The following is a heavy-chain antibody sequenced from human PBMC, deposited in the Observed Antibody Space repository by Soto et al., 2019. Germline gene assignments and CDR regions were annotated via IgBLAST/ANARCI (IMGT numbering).Heavy chain of an antibody. Sequence: PSETLSLTCAVSGGSISSGGYSWSWIRQPPGKGLEWIGYIYHSGSTYYNPSLKSRVTISVDRSKNQFSLKLSSVTAADTAVYYCAGLRRILSPEYSYGYSEPVDYWGQGTLVTVSS. CDR3: AGLRRILSPEYSYGYSEPVDY. CDR1: GGSISSGGYS. V-gene: IGHV4-30-2*01. CDR2: IYHSGST. J-gene: IGHJ4*02. D-gene: IGHD5-18*01.